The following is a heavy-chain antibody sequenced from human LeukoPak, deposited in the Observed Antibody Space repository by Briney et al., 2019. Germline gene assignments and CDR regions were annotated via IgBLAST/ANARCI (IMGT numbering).Heavy chain of an antibody. J-gene: IGHJ3*02. CDR2: IIPIFGTA. CDR1: GGTFSSYA. D-gene: IGHD6-13*01. V-gene: IGHV1-69*05. CDR3: ARDSSSGDAFDI. Sequence: ASVKVSCKASGGTFSSYAISWVRQAPGQGLEWMGGIIPIFGTANYAQKFQGRVTITTDESTSTAYMELSSLRSEDTAVYYCARDSSSGDAFDIWGQGTMVTDSS.